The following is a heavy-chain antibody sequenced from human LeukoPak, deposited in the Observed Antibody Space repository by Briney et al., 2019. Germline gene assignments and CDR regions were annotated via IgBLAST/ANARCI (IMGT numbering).Heavy chain of an antibody. CDR2: ISWNSGSI. D-gene: IGHD2-2*02. CDR3: AKGYCSSTSCYTDY. J-gene: IGHJ4*02. V-gene: IGHV3-9*03. CDR1: GFTFDDYA. Sequence: PGRSLRLSCAASGFTFDDYAMHWVQQAPGKGLEWVSGISWNSGSIGYADSVKGRFTISRDNAKNSLYLQMNSLRAEDMALYYCAKGYCSSTSCYTDYWGQGTLVTVSS.